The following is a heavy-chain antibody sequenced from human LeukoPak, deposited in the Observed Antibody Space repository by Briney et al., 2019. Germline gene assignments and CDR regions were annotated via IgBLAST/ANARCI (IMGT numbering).Heavy chain of an antibody. CDR1: GGTSSSYA. J-gene: IGHJ4*02. V-gene: IGHV1-69*06. D-gene: IGHD6-13*01. CDR3: ASLYSSSWPPREYYFDY. CDR2: IIPIFGTA. Sequence: SAKVSCKASGGTSSSYAISWVRQAPGQGLEWMGGIIPIFGTANYAQKFQGRVTITADKSTSTAYMELSSLRSEDTAVYYCASLYSSSWPPREYYFDYWGQGTLVTVSS.